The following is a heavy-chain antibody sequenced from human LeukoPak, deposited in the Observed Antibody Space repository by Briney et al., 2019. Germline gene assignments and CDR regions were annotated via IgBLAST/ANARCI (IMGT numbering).Heavy chain of an antibody. CDR3: ARDEFYYYYAMDV. V-gene: IGHV3-21*01. Sequence: GRSLRLSCAASGFTFSSYNMNWVRQAPGKGLEWVSAISSSSSYIYYADSVKGRFTISRDNAKNSLYLQMNSLRAEDTAVYYCARDEFYYYYAMDVWGQGTTVTVSS. J-gene: IGHJ6*02. CDR2: ISSSSSYI. CDR1: GFTFSSYN.